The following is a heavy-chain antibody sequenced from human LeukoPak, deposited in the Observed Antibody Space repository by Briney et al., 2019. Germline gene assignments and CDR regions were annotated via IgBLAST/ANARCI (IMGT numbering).Heavy chain of an antibody. Sequence: GGSLRLYCAASRSMDSGSIMHWLRQAPGKGLEWVGRVRSRGYNHATEYAASVKGRFTISRDDSKNTAYLQMNSLKIEDTAGYYCTRHKGESTYFYYYGMDVWGQGTTVTVSS. V-gene: IGHV3-73*01. CDR3: TRHKGESTYFYYYGMDV. CDR1: RSMDSGSI. CDR2: VRSRGYNHAT. J-gene: IGHJ6*02. D-gene: IGHD1-26*01.